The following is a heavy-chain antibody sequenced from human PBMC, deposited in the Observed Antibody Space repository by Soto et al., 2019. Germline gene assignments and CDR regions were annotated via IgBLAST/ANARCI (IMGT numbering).Heavy chain of an antibody. CDR3: ASDSRLNYDFWSGYFDY. CDR2: IWYDGSNK. V-gene: IGHV3-33*01. D-gene: IGHD3-3*01. Sequence: QVQLVESGGGVVQPGRSLRLSCAASGFTFSSYGMHWVRQAPGKGLEWVAVIWYDGSNKYYADSVKGRFTISRDNSKNTLYLQMNSLRAEDTAVYYCASDSRLNYDFWSGYFDYWGQGTLVTVSS. J-gene: IGHJ4*02. CDR1: GFTFSSYG.